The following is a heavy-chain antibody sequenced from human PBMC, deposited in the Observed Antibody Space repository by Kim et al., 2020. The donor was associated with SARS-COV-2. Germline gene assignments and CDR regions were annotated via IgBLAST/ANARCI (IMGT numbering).Heavy chain of an antibody. Sequence: SETLSLTCAVYGGSFSGYHWTWIRQPPGKGLEWIGEIHHDGSSQYNPSLKSRVTISADTSQKQFSLRLTSVTAADAAGDYCARGWRAVWPTAHYWGQGTRVAVSS. D-gene: IGHD2-21*02. CDR2: IHHDGSS. V-gene: IGHV4-34*01. CDR1: GGSFSGYH. CDR3: ARGWRAVWPTAHY. J-gene: IGHJ4*02.